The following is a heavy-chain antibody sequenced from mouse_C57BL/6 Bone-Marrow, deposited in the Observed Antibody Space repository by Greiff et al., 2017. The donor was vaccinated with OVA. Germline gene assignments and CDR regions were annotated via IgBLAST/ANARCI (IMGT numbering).Heavy chain of an antibody. CDR3: ARHYYGSSYY. Sequence: EVKVVESGGDLVKPGGSLKLSCAASGFTFSSYGMSWVRQTPDKRLEWVATISSGGSYTYYPDRVTGRFTISKSNAKNTLYLQMSSLKSADTAMYYCARHYYGSSYYWGQGTTLTVSS. V-gene: IGHV5-6*01. J-gene: IGHJ2*01. CDR1: GFTFSSYG. CDR2: ISSGGSYT. D-gene: IGHD1-1*01.